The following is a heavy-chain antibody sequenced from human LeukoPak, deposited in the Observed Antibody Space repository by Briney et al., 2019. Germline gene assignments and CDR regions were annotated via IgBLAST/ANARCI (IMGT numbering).Heavy chain of an antibody. CDR1: GYSFTSYC. CDR2: IYPGDSGP. CDR3: GMSGDRVPLQDDVFDV. D-gene: IGHD1-26*01. V-gene: IGHV5-51*01. Sequence: GESLKITCKVSGYSFTSYCIGWVRQMPGKGLEWMGIIYPGDSGPTYSPSFQGQVTISVDKSINTAYLQWSSLQASDTAMYYCGMSGDRVPLQDDVFDVWGQGTMVTVST. J-gene: IGHJ3*01.